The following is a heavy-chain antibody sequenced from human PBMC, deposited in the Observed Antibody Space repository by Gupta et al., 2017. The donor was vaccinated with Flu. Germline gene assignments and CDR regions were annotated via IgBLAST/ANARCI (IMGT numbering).Heavy chain of an antibody. CDR3: AKDWRGGWENDAFDI. D-gene: IGHD6-19*01. V-gene: IGHV3-30*18. CDR2: ITYDGSKK. Sequence: QVPLVESGGGAVQPGRSLRLSCAASGFSFSTYGMHWVRQAPGKGLEWVAVITYDGSKKYYADSVKGRFTISRDNSKNTLYLEMNSLRDADTAVYYCAKDWRGGWENDAFDIWGQGTMVTVSS. J-gene: IGHJ3*02. CDR1: GFSFSTYG.